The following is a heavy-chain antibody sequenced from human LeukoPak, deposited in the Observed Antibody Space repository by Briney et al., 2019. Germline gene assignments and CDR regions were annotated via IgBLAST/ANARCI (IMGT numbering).Heavy chain of an antibody. J-gene: IGHJ3*02. D-gene: IGHD1-26*01. CDR2: IYYSGST. Sequence: PSETLSLTCTVSGGSISSHYWSWIRQPPGKGLEWIGYIYYSGSTNYNPSLKSRVTISVDTSKNQFSLKLSSVTAADTAVYYCASGSYSAFDIWGQGTMVTVSS. CDR1: GGSISSHY. CDR3: ASGSYSAFDI. V-gene: IGHV4-59*11.